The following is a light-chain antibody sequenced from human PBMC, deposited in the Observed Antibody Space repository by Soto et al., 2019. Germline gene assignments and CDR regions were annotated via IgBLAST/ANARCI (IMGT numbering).Light chain of an antibody. J-gene: IGKJ4*01. Sequence: DIVMTQTPLSLTVTPGEPASISCRSMQSLLDSDDGNTYLDWYLQKPGQSPQLLIYTVSYRASGVPDRFSGSGSGTDFTLKISRVEAEDVGVYYCMQRIEFPLTFGGGTKVDI. V-gene: IGKV2-40*01. CDR2: TVS. CDR1: QSLLDSDDGNTY. CDR3: MQRIEFPLT.